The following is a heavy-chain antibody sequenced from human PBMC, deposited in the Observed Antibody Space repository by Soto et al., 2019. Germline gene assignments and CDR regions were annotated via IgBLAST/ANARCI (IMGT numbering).Heavy chain of an antibody. CDR2: IYYSGST. J-gene: IGHJ3*02. CDR3: ARDQRSSRIAVGLVRGDAFDI. V-gene: IGHV4-31*03. CDR1: GGSISSGGYY. D-gene: IGHD6-19*01. Sequence: NPSETLSLTCTVSGGSISSGGYYWSWIRQHPGKGLEWIGYIYYSGSTYYNPSLKSRVTISVDTSKNQFSLKLSSVTAADTAVYYCARDQRSSRIAVGLVRGDAFDIWGQGTMVTVSS.